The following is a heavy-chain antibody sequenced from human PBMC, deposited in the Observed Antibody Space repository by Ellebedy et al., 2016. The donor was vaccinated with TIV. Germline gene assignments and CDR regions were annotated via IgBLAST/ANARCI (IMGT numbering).Heavy chain of an antibody. V-gene: IGHV3-53*01. Sequence: GESLKISCAASGFTVSNNFMSWVRQAPGKGLEWVSVIYSGGTTHYADSVKGRFTISRDNAKTTLYLQMNSLRAEDTAVYYCARGKQTWKSEDYWGQGTLVTVSS. CDR3: ARGKQTWKSEDY. J-gene: IGHJ4*02. CDR2: IYSGGTT. D-gene: IGHD1-1*01. CDR1: GFTVSNNF.